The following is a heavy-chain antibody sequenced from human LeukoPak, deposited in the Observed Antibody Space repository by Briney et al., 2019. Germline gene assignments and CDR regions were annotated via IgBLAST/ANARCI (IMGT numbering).Heavy chain of an antibody. CDR1: GDSFSSNSAA. CDR3: ARASLVGASDAFDV. Sequence: SQTLSLTCAISGDSFSSNSAAWSWIRQSPSRGLEWLGRTYYRSKWYNYYAVSVKSRITINPDTSKNQFSLQLDSVTPEDTAVYYCARASLVGASDAFDVWGQGTMVTVSS. D-gene: IGHD1-26*01. V-gene: IGHV6-1*01. CDR2: TYYRSKWYN. J-gene: IGHJ3*01.